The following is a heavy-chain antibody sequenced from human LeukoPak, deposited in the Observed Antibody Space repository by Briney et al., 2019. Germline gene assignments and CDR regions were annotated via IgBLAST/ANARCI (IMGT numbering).Heavy chain of an antibody. CDR2: ISSSSSYI. V-gene: IGHV3-21*01. J-gene: IGHJ6*02. CDR3: ARDRDYGSGAPSYGMDV. D-gene: IGHD3-10*01. CDR1: GFTFSSYS. Sequence: GGSLRLSCAASGFTFSSYSMNWVRQAPGKGLEWVSSISSSSSYIYYADSVKGRFTISRDNAKNSLYLQLNSLRAEDTAVYYCARDRDYGSGAPSYGMDVWGQGTTVTVSS.